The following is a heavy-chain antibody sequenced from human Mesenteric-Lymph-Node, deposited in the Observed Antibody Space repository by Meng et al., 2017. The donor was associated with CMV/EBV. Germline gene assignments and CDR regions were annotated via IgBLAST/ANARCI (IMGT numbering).Heavy chain of an antibody. CDR3: VTGYSSNYYVY. CDR1: GGSISSYY. Sequence: GSLRLSCPVSGGSISSYYWSWIRQPPGKGLEWIGYIYYSGITNYNPSLKSRVTISVDTSKNQFSLKLSSVTAADTAVYYCVTGYSSNYYVYWGQGTLVTVSS. J-gene: IGHJ4*02. CDR2: IYYSGIT. V-gene: IGHV4-59*01. D-gene: IGHD6-13*01.